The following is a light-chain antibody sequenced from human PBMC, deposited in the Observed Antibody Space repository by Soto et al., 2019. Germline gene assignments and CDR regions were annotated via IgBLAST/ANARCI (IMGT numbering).Light chain of an antibody. CDR2: DAS. Sequence: EIVLTQSPATLSLSPGERATLSFRASQSVSSYLAWYQQKPGQAPRLLIYDASNRATGIPARFSGSGSGTDFTVAISSLEPEDFATYYCQHYNSYSEAFGQGTKVDIK. CDR1: QSVSSY. J-gene: IGKJ1*01. CDR3: QHYNSYSEA. V-gene: IGKV3-11*01.